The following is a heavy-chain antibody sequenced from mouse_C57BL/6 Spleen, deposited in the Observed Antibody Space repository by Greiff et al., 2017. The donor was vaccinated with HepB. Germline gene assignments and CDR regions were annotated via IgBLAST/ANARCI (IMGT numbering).Heavy chain of an antibody. D-gene: IGHD4-1*01. CDR2: IDPSDSET. CDR3: AREMGRVLDY. J-gene: IGHJ4*01. Sequence: QVQLQQPGAELVRPGSSVKLSCKASGYTFTSYWMHWVKQRPIQGLEWIGNIDPSDSETHYNQKFKDKATLTVDKSSSTAYMQLSSLTSEDSAVYYCAREMGRVLDYWGQGTSVTVSS. CDR1: GYTFTSYW. V-gene: IGHV1-52*01.